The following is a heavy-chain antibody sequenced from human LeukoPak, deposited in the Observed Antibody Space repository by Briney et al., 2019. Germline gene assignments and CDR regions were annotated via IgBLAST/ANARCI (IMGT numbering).Heavy chain of an antibody. D-gene: IGHD6-13*01. CDR2: IIPIFGTA. Sequence: ASVKVSCKASGYTFTSYYMHWVRQAPGQGLEWMGGIIPIFGTANYAQKFQGRVTITADESTSTAYMELSSLRSEDTAVYYCARGPPPGDSSSWYFDYWGQGTLVTVSS. CDR1: GYTFTSYY. V-gene: IGHV1-69*13. CDR3: ARGPPPGDSSSWYFDY. J-gene: IGHJ4*02.